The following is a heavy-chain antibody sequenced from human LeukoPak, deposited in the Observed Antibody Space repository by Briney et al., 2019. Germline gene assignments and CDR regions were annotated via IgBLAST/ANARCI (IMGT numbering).Heavy chain of an antibody. D-gene: IGHD2/OR15-2a*01. CDR1: GFTFDDYA. J-gene: IGHJ4*02. CDR2: ISGDGGST. CDR3: AKEESLPPHFDY. V-gene: IGHV3-43*02. Sequence: PGGSLRLSCAASGFTFDDYAMHWVRQAPGKGLEWVSLISGDGGSTYYADSVKGRFTISRDNSKNSLYLQMNSLRTGDTALYYCAKEESLPPHFDYWGQGTLVTVSS.